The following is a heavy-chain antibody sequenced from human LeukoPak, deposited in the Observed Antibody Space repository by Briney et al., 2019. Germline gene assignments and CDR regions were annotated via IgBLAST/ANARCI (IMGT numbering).Heavy chain of an antibody. CDR3: ARHQGAGEYPFDY. J-gene: IGHJ4*02. CDR2: INPSDGST. CDR1: GYTFTIYY. V-gene: IGHV1-46*01. D-gene: IGHD3-16*01. Sequence: ASVTVSCTASGYTFTIYYMHWVRQAPGQGLEWMGIINPSDGSTTYAQKFQGRVTMTRDTSTSTVYMELSSLRSEDTAVYYCARHQGAGEYPFDYWGQGTLVTVSS.